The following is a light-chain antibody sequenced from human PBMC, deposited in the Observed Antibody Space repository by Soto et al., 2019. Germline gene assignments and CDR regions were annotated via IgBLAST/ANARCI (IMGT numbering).Light chain of an antibody. J-gene: IGKJ2*01. CDR2: GAS. Sequence: IGMAHTPDSLAEYLEERATINCKSSQSVLYSSNNKNYLAWYQQKPGQAPRLFIYGASTRATGIPARFSGSRSGTEFTLTVSSLQPDDFATYYCQQYNDSFRYTFGQGT. V-gene: IGKV4-1*01. CDR1: QSVLYSSNNKNY. CDR3: QQYNDSFRYT.